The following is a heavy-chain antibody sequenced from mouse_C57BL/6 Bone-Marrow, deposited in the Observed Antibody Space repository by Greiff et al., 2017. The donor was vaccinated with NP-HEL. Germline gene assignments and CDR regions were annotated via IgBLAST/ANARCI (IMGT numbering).Heavy chain of an antibody. Sequence: QVQLQQSGPELAKPGASVKISCKASGYAFSSSWMNWVKQRPGKGLEWIGRIYPGDGDTNYNGKFKGKATLTADKSSSTAYMQLSSLTSEDSAFYFYARSGYYGSNYAMDYWGQGTSVTVSS. D-gene: IGHD1-1*01. J-gene: IGHJ4*01. CDR1: GYAFSSSW. CDR2: IYPGDGDT. V-gene: IGHV1-82*01. CDR3: ARSGYYGSNYAMDY.